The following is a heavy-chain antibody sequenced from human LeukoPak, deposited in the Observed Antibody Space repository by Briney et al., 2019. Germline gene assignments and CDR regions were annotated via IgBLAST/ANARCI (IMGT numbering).Heavy chain of an antibody. D-gene: IGHD5-12*01. CDR1: GFTFSDYY. J-gene: IGHJ4*02. V-gene: IGHV3-7*03. CDR3: ARDPGSGYEEHFDY. CDR2: IKQDGSEK. Sequence: GGSLRLSCAASGFTFSDYYMSWVRQAPGKGLEWGANIKQDGSEKYYVDSVKGRFTISRDNAKDSLYLQMNSLRAEDTAVYYCARDPGSGYEEHFDYWGQGTLVTVSS.